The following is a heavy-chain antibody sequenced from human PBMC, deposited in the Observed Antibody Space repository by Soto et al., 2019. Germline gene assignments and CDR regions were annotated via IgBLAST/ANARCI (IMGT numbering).Heavy chain of an antibody. D-gene: IGHD2-15*01. CDR2: INHSGST. V-gene: IGHV4-34*01. CDR3: ARFRYCSGGSCHTPRYYYYYMDV. Sequence: SETLSLTCAVYGGSFSGYYWSWIRQPPGKGLEWIGEINHSGSTNYNPSLKSRVTISVDTSKNQFSLKLSSVTAADTAVYYCARFRYCSGGSCHTPRYYYYYMDVWGKGTTVTVSS. J-gene: IGHJ6*03. CDR1: GGSFSGYY.